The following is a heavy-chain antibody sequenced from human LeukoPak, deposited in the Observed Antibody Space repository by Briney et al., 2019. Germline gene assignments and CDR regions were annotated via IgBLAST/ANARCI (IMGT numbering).Heavy chain of an antibody. J-gene: IGHJ4*02. D-gene: IGHD5-18*01. Sequence: GASVKVSCKASGYTFTTYAMHWVRQAPGQGLEWMGWINTGNGNTKYSQKFQGRVTITRDMSTSTAYMELSSLRSEDTAVYYCAAESIRGAMAPDYWGQGTLVTVSS. CDR1: GYTFTTYA. CDR3: AAESIRGAMAPDY. CDR2: INTGNGNT. V-gene: IGHV1-3*04.